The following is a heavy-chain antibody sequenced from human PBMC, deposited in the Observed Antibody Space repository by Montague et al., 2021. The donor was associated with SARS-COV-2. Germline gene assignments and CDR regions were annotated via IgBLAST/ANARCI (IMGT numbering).Heavy chain of an antibody. Sequence: CAISGDSVANHRATWNWVRQSPSTGRELLGRTYYGTKWYNDYAVXVRGRVTINPDTSKNQFSLQLNSVTPEDTAIYYCTSGREGNYNVMDVWGQGTTVTVSS. J-gene: IGHJ6*02. D-gene: IGHD1-1*01. CDR3: TSGREGNYNVMDV. CDR2: TYYGTKWYN. CDR1: GDSVANHRAT. V-gene: IGHV6-1*01.